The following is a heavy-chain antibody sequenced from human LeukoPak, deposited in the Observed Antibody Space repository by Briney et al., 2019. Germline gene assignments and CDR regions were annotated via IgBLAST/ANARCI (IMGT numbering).Heavy chain of an antibody. CDR3: AREDNLNAFDY. D-gene: IGHD1-1*01. CDR2: FSAGGGAT. Sequence: PGGSLRLSCAAAGFTFRSYDMSWVRQAPGKGLEWVSTFSAGGGATYYADSVKGRFTISRDNAKNAVYLQMNSLRAEDTAVYYCAREDNLNAFDYWGQGTLVTVSS. J-gene: IGHJ4*02. CDR1: GFTFRSYD. V-gene: IGHV3-21*01.